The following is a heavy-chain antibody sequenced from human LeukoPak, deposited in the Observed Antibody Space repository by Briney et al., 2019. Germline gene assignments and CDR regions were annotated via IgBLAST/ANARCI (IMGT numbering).Heavy chain of an antibody. Sequence: SETLSLTCTVSGGSISSSSYYWGWIRQTPGKGLEWIGSIYYSGSTYYNPSLEGRVTISADTSRNKFSLNLRSVTAADTAVYYCASYNSGGYDVSDYWDQGTLVTVSS. D-gene: IGHD6-19*01. CDR2: IYYSGST. CDR1: GGSISSSSYY. CDR3: ASYNSGGYDVSDY. V-gene: IGHV4-39*01. J-gene: IGHJ4*02.